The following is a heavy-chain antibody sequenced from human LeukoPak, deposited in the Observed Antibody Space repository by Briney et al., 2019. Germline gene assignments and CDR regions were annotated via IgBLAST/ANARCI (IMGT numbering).Heavy chain of an antibody. CDR1: GGSISSYY. D-gene: IGHD5-24*01. J-gene: IGHJ4*02. V-gene: IGHV4-59*01. CDR2: IYYSGST. Sequence: SETLSLTCTVSGGSISSYYWSWIRQPPGKGLEWIGYIYYSGSTNYNPSLKSRATISVDTSKNQFSLKLSSVTAADTAVYYCARGNVEKATINFDYWGQGTLVTVSS. CDR3: ARGNVEKATINFDY.